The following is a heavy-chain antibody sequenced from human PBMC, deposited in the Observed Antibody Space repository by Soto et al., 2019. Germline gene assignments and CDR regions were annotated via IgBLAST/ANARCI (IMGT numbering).Heavy chain of an antibody. Sequence: SETLSLTCTVSGVSISSYYWSWIRQPPGKGLEWIGYIYYSEGTNYNPSLKSRVTISVDTSKNQFSLKLSSVTAADTAVYYCARSYCSSSSCFYYFYYYMDVWGKGTTVTVSS. D-gene: IGHD2-2*01. CDR2: IYYSEGT. CDR1: GVSISSYY. V-gene: IGHV4-59*08. J-gene: IGHJ6*03. CDR3: ARSYCSSSSCFYYFYYYMDV.